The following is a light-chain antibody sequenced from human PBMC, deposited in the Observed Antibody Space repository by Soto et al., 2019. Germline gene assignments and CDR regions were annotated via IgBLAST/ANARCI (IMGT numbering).Light chain of an antibody. CDR3: SSYTSSSPYV. CDR1: SSDVGGYNY. CDR2: DVS. Sequence: CVLKRLASGTSVHGESSSITYTETSSDVGGYNYVSWYQQHPGKAPKLMIYDVSNRPSGVSNRFSGSKSGNTASLTISGLQAEDEADYYCSSYTSSSPYVFGTGTKVTVL. J-gene: IGLJ1*01. V-gene: IGLV2-14*01.